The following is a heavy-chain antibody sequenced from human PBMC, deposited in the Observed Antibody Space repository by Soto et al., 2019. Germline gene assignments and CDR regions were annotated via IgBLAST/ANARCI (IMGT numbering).Heavy chain of an antibody. CDR2: ISGSGGVT. CDR1: GFTFSSYS. D-gene: IGHD2-21*01. V-gene: IGHV3-23*01. J-gene: IGHJ3*02. Sequence: EVQLLESGGGLAQPGGSLRLSCAASGFTFSSYSMNWVRQAPGKGLEWVSIISGSGGVTSYADSVKGRFTSSRYNSKNSLFLKMKSRRDGDPAVYYCAKVTGCGVSRCDDGIDIWGHGTLVTVS. CDR3: AKVTGCGVSRCDDGIDI.